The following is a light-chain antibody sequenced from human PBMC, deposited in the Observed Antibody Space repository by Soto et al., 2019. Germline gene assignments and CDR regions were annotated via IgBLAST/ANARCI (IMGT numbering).Light chain of an antibody. Sequence: EIVLTQSPATLSLSPGERATLSCRASQTVSSYLAWYQQKPGQAPRLLIYDASNRATGIPARFSGSGSGTDFTLTISSLEPEDFAMYYCQQRTNWRALTFGGGTKVEIK. CDR3: QQRTNWRALT. J-gene: IGKJ4*01. CDR1: QTVSSY. V-gene: IGKV3-11*01. CDR2: DAS.